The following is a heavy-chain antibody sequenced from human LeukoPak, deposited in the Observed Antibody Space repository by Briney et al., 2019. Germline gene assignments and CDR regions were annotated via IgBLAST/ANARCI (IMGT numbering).Heavy chain of an antibody. V-gene: IGHV3-48*02. CDR1: GFTFSSYS. Sequence: GGSLRLSYAASGFTFSSYSMNWVRQAPGKGLEWVSYISSSSSTIYYADSVKGRFTISRDNAKNSLYLQMNSLRDEDTAVYYCASGYCSSTSCFFSYGMDVWGQGTTVTVSS. D-gene: IGHD2-2*01. J-gene: IGHJ6*02. CDR2: ISSSSSTI. CDR3: ASGYCSSTSCFFSYGMDV.